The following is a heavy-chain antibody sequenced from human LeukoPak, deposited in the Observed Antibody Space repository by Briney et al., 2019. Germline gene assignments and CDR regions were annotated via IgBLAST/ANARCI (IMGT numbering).Heavy chain of an antibody. J-gene: IGHJ4*02. CDR2: INHSGST. D-gene: IGHD3-3*01. Sequence: SETLSLTCTVSGGSISSYYWSWIRQPPGKGLEWIGEINHSGSTNYNPSLKSRVTISVDTSKNQFSLKLSSVTAADTAVYYCARTLARYYDFWSGYYPYWGQGTLVTVSS. CDR3: ARTLARYYDFWSGYYPY. V-gene: IGHV4-34*01. CDR1: GGSISSYY.